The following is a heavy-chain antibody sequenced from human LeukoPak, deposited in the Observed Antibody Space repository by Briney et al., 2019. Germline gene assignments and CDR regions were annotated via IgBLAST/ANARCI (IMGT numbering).Heavy chain of an antibody. CDR3: ARLGGYYFDY. D-gene: IGHD3-22*01. V-gene: IGHV4-59*01. CDR1: GGSINNYY. Sequence: PSETLSLTCTVSGGSINNYYWSWVRQPPGKGLEWIGYIYSSGNTNYNPSLKSRGTISIDTSKNQFSLRLSSVTAADTAVYYCARLGGYYFDYWGQGILATVSS. J-gene: IGHJ4*02. CDR2: IYSSGNT.